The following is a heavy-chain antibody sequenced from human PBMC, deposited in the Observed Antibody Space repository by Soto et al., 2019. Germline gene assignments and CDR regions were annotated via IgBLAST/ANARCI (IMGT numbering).Heavy chain of an antibody. V-gene: IGHV1-69*13. CDR2: IIPMFGTP. D-gene: IGHD5-12*01. CDR1: GVTFNRQD. J-gene: IGHJ4*02. Sequence: SVKVSCKASGVTFNRQDMRWVRQAPGQGLEWMGGIIPMFGTPHYAEKFQDRVTITADESTGTAYLELSSLTSEDTAVYYCATSEGRDGYRFDYWGPGALVTVSS. CDR3: ATSEGRDGYRFDY.